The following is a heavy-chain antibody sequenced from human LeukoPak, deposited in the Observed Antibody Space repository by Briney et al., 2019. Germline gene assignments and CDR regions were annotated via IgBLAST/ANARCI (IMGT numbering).Heavy chain of an antibody. J-gene: IGHJ4*02. V-gene: IGHV4-39*01. CDR1: GGSISSSSYY. D-gene: IGHD3-22*01. CDR2: IYYSGST. Sequence: SETLSLTCTVSGGSISSSSYYWGWIRQPPGKGLEWMGSIYYSGSTYYNPSLKSGVTISVDTSKNQFSLKLSSVTAADTAVYYCASPYYYDSSGYLSYVYWGQGTLVTVSS. CDR3: ASPYYYDSSGYLSYVY.